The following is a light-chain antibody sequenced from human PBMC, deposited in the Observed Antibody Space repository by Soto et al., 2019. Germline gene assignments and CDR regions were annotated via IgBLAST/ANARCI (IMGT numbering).Light chain of an antibody. CDR2: HAS. Sequence: DIQMTQSPSTLSASIGDTVTVACRASQGISNWLAWYQQKPGKAPKLLIFHASSLESGVPSRFSGSGSGTEFTLTISRLEPEDVAVYYCQQYGSSPPITFGQGTRLEIK. V-gene: IGKV1-5*01. J-gene: IGKJ5*01. CDR3: QQYGSSPPIT. CDR1: QGISNW.